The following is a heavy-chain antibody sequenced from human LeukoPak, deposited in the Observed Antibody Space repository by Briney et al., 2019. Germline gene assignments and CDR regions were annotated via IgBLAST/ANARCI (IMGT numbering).Heavy chain of an antibody. CDR3: AKTPLSGYSSGWYYFDY. CDR2: IYRSGNT. Sequence: GGSLRLSCAASGFTVNNYYMTWVRQAPGKGLEWVSVIYRSGNTYYADSVKGRFTISRDNSRNTLYLQMNSLRAEDTAVYYCAKTPLSGYSSGWYYFDYWGQGTLVTVSS. V-gene: IGHV3-53*01. J-gene: IGHJ4*02. D-gene: IGHD6-19*01. CDR1: GFTVNNYY.